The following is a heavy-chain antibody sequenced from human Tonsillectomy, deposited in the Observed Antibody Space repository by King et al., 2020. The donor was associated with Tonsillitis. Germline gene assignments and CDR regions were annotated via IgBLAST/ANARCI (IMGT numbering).Heavy chain of an antibody. CDR2: IFYSGTT. Sequence: VQLQESGPGLVKPSETLSLTCTVSGGSVSSGSYYWSWIRQPPGKGLEWIGHIFYSGTTSYNPFLKSRVTISVDTSKNQFSLKLTSVTAADTAVYYCASDDYINYDAFDIWGPGTMVTVSS. CDR3: ASDDYINYDAFDI. J-gene: IGHJ3*02. V-gene: IGHV4-61*01. D-gene: IGHD3-16*01. CDR1: GGSVSSGSYY.